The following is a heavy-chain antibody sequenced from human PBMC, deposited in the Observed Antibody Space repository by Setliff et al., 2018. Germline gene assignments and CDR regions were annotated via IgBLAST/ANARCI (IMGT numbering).Heavy chain of an antibody. V-gene: IGHV3-21*01. D-gene: IGHD2-2*01. J-gene: IGHJ4*02. CDR1: GFSFTTYT. CDR2: IDTSSTWI. Sequence: LRLSCAASGFSFTTYTMNWIRQAPGQGLEWVSSIDTSSTWIYYADSVKGRFTISRDNAENSLYLQMNSLRAEDTAVYYCARSETCHSTHCSPYDYWGQGTPVTVSS. CDR3: ARSETCHSTHCSPYDY.